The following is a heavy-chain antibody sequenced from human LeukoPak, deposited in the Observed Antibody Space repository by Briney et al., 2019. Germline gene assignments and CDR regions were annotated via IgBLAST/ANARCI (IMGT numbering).Heavy chain of an antibody. V-gene: IGHV4-4*07. Sequence: SETLSLTRTVSGGSIRSYYWRWIRQTAGKGVGRVGGIYTSGSTKYKPSLNSRVTMSVDTSKNQFSLKLSSVTAADTAVYYCSREYSGRYCSGGSCYWDYMDVWGKGTTVTVSS. CDR1: GGSIRSYY. D-gene: IGHD2-15*01. CDR2: IYTSGST. J-gene: IGHJ6*03. CDR3: SREYSGRYCSGGSCYWDYMDV.